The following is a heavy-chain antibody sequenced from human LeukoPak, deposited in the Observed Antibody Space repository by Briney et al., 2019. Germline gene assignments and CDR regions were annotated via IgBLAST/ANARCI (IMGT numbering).Heavy chain of an antibody. CDR2: INHSGST. V-gene: IGHV4-34*01. CDR1: GGSFSGYY. D-gene: IGHD3-3*01. J-gene: IGHJ4*02. CDR3: ASRGPFWSGYYYWPGKFDY. Sequence: SETLSLTCAVYGGSFSGYYWSWIRQPPGKGLEWVGEINHSGSTNYNPSLQSRVAISVDTSKNQFSLKLSSVTAADTAVYYCASRGPFWSGYYYWPGKFDYWGQGTLVTVSS.